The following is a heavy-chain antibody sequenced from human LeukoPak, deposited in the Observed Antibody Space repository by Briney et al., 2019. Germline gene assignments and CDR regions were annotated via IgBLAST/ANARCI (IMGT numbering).Heavy chain of an antibody. Sequence: SETLSLTCTISGGSISSYYWSWIRQPAGKGLEWIGRIYTSGSTNYNPSLKSRVTMSVDTSKNQFSLKLSSVTAADTAVYYCARDSGISYYYYYMDVWGKGTTVTVSS. CDR3: ARDSGISYYYYYMDV. J-gene: IGHJ6*03. D-gene: IGHD1-1*01. CDR1: GGSISSYY. CDR2: IYTSGST. V-gene: IGHV4-4*07.